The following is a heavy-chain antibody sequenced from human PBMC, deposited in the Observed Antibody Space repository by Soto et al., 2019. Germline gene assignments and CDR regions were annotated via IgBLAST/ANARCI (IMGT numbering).Heavy chain of an antibody. V-gene: IGHV3-33*01. CDR2: IRYDGSNK. D-gene: IGHD3-10*01. CDR1: GFTLSTYG. CDR3: VRNRGDGTYDI. J-gene: IGHJ3*02. Sequence: QVQLVESGGGVVQPGRSLRLSCAASGFTLSTYGMHWVRQAPGKGLQWVALIRYDGSNKYYADSVKGRFTISRDNSKNTVYLQMDSRRPEDTAVYYCVRNRGDGTYDIWGQGKTDTGS.